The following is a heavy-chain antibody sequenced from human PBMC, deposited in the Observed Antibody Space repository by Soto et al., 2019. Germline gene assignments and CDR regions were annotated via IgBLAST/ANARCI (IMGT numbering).Heavy chain of an antibody. V-gene: IGHV3-30*18. CDR2: ISHGATRK. CDR3: AKDWVGGSNRYQLDY. D-gene: IGHD4-4*01. CDR1: RFTFSDYG. J-gene: IGHJ4*02. Sequence: GGSLRLSCAASRFTFSDYGMHWVRQAPGKGLEWVAGISHGATRKSYSDSVKGRFIISRDNSKKMLYLQLNGLRREDTAVYYCAKDWVGGSNRYQLDYWGRGTLVTVSS.